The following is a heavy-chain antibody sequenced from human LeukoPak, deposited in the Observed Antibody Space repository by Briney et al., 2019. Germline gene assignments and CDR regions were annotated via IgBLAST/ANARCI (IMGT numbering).Heavy chain of an antibody. V-gene: IGHV4-39*07. D-gene: IGHD6-19*01. Sequence: SETLSLTCTVSDYSISSGYGYYWGWIRQPPGKGLEWIGSIYYSGSTYYNPSLKSRVTISVDTSKNQFSLKLSSVTAADTAVYYCARGVGYSSGWYVGYYYYYMDVWGKGTTVTVSS. CDR3: ARGVGYSSGWYVGYYYYYMDV. CDR1: DYSISSGYGYY. CDR2: IYYSGST. J-gene: IGHJ6*03.